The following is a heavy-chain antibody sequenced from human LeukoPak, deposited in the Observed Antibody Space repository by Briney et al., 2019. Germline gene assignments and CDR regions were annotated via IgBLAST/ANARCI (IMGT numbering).Heavy chain of an antibody. CDR2: INPNSGGT. Sequence: ASVKVSCKASGYTFTSYYMHWVRQAPGQGLEWMGWINPNSGGTNYAQKFQGRVTMTRDTSISTAYMELSRLRSDDPAVYYCAKDYLYRAQWGDIVATSYTPVGAFGFDPWGQGTLVTVSS. V-gene: IGHV1-2*02. D-gene: IGHD5-12*01. CDR1: GYTFTSYY. CDR3: AKDYLYRAQWGDIVATSYTPVGAFGFDP. J-gene: IGHJ5*02.